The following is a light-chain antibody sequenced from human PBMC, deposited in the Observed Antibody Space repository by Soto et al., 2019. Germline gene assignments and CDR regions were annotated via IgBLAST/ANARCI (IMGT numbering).Light chain of an antibody. Sequence: EIVMTQSPATLSVSPGERSTLSCMAIQSVTSYLAWYQQKPGQAPRLLIYDASNRATGIPARFSGSGSGTDFTLTISSLEPEDFAVYYCQQRSDWPLTFGGGTKVDIK. CDR2: DAS. J-gene: IGKJ4*01. CDR3: QQRSDWPLT. CDR1: QSVTSY. V-gene: IGKV3-11*01.